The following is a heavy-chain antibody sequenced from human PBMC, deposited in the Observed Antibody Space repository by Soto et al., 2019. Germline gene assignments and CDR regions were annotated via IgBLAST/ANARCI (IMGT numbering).Heavy chain of an antibody. V-gene: IGHV1-18*04. CDR1: GYTFTSYG. Sequence: SVKVSCKPSGYTFTSYGISWVRQAPGQGLEWMGWISTYNGNTNYAQKFQGRATMTTDTSTTTAYMELRSLKSDDTADYYCARYRIPQLRLLAWASTCYSDYVMDALGQRIPVT. J-gene: IGHJ6*02. CDR2: ISTYNGNT. D-gene: IGHD3-3*01. CDR3: ARYRIPQLRLLAWASTCYSDYVMDA.